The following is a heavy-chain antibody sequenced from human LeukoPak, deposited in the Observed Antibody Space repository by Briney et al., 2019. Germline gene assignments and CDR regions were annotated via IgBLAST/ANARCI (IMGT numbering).Heavy chain of an antibody. CDR2: INPDTDDT. V-gene: IGHV1-2*02. CDR1: GYTFIDSY. D-gene: IGHD6-19*01. Sequence: ASVKVSCKTSGYTFIDSYIHWVRQAPGQGLEWMGWINPDTDDTVYAQKFQDRVKMTRDTSISTAYMELSRLRSDDTAVYYCAINGIAVAGKVPDGYYYGMDVWGQGTTVTVSS. J-gene: IGHJ6*02. CDR3: AINGIAVAGKVPDGYYYGMDV.